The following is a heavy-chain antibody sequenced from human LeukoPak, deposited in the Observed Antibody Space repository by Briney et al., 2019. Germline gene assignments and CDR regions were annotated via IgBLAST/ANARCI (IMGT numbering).Heavy chain of an antibody. CDR1: RVTFSSYA. CDR2: ISGSATST. D-gene: IGHD1-1*01. J-gene: IGHJ4*02. CDR3: AKNVESDY. Sequence: SGGSLRLSCAPSRVTFSSYAMSWVRQAPGKGLEWVSAISGSATSTSYADSVKGRFTISRDNSKNTLYLQMNSLRAEDTAIYYCAKNVESDYWGQGTLVTVSS. V-gene: IGHV3-23*01.